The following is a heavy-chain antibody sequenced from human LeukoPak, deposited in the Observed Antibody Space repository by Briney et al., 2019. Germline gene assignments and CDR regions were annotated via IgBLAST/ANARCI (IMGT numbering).Heavy chain of an antibody. J-gene: IGHJ4*02. CDR2: IYLRGSI. D-gene: IGHD2-2*02. V-gene: IGHV4-39*07. CDR1: GVSISSSNYF. Sequence: PSETLSLTCTVSGVSISSSNYFWAWIRQSPGKGLEWIGSIYLRGSISSSPSIKSRVTMSIDVSKNQFSLKLTSVTAADTAVYYCAREDRYCSSTSCYTWDYWGQGTLVAV. CDR3: AREDRYCSSTSCYTWDY.